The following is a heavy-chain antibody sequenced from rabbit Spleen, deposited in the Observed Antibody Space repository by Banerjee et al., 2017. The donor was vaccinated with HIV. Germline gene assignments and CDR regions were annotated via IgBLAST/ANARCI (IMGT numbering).Heavy chain of an antibody. CDR2: IWTGSASIT. D-gene: IGHD1-1*01. CDR3: ARDPNYASGHYIYSF. V-gene: IGHV1S45*01. CDR1: GFSFSYSYW. J-gene: IGHJ4*01. Sequence: QEQLVESGGGLVKPEGSLTLTCTASGFSFSYSYWIYWVRQAPGKGLEWIGTIWTGSASITWYASWALGRFTISKTSSTTVTLQLNSLTAADTATYFCARDPNYASGHYIYSFWGPGTLVTVS.